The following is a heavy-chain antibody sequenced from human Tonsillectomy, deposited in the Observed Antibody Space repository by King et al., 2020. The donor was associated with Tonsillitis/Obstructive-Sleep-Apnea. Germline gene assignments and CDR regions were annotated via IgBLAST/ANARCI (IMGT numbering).Heavy chain of an antibody. CDR2: ISGSGGST. V-gene: IGHV3-23*04. Sequence: VQLVESGGGLVQPGGSLRLSCAASGFTFSSYAMSWVRQAPGKGLEWVSAISGSGGSTYYADSVKGRFTISRDNSKNTLYLQMNSLRAEDTAVYYCAKDFVSGSSWNGRFFDYWGQGTLVTVSS. D-gene: IGHD6-13*01. CDR3: AKDFVSGSSWNGRFFDY. J-gene: IGHJ4*02. CDR1: GFTFSSYA.